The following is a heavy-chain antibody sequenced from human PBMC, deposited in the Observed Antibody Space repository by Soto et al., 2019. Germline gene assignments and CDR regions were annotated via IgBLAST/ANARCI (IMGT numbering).Heavy chain of an antibody. Sequence: PSETLSLTCTGSGVSISTYYWSWIRQPPGKGLEWIGFIYYSGNTKFNPSLKSRVTISADTSKNQFSLKLSSVTAADTAVYYCARYKSNYYYGMDVWGQGTTVTVSS. CDR2: IYYSGNT. J-gene: IGHJ6*02. V-gene: IGHV4-59*01. D-gene: IGHD1-20*01. CDR1: GVSISTYY. CDR3: ARYKSNYYYGMDV.